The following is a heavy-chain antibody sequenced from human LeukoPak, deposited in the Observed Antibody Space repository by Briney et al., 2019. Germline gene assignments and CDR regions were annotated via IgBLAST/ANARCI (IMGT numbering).Heavy chain of an antibody. CDR3: ARDLPSYDRTRGYYYYGMDV. D-gene: IGHD3-22*01. Sequence: GGSLRLSCAASGFSFSSYSMNWVRQAPGKGLEWVSSISSSSSSIYYADSLKGRFTISRDNSKNTLYLQMNSLRAEDTAVYYCARDLPSYDRTRGYYYYGMDVWGQGTTVTVSS. CDR2: ISSSSSSI. V-gene: IGHV3-21*01. CDR1: GFSFSSYS. J-gene: IGHJ6*02.